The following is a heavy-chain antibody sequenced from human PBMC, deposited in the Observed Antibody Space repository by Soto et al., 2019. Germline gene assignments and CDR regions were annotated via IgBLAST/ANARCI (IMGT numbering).Heavy chain of an antibody. V-gene: IGHV1-2*02. J-gene: IGHJ4*02. CDR1: GYTFTVYY. CDR3: VRGLRWRDLDY. Sequence: AAVKFSCNSSGYTFTVYYMQWARHAPGQGLEWMGCINPSSDATDYSQKFRGRVTMARDTSIGTASMELSRLRSEDNAVYYCVRGLRWRDLDYWGQGTPVTVSS. CDR2: INPSSDAT. D-gene: IGHD2-15*01.